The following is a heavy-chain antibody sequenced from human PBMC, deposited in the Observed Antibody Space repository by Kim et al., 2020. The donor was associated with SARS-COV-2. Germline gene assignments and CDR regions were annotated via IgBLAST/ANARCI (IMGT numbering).Heavy chain of an antibody. Sequence: TYYADAVKGRFTIARNKSKNTLYQQMNSLRAEDTAVYDCAKLKAMAWFDPWGQGTLVTVSS. V-gene: IGHV3-23*03. CDR3: AKLKAMAWFDP. D-gene: IGHD5-18*01. CDR2: T. J-gene: IGHJ5*02.